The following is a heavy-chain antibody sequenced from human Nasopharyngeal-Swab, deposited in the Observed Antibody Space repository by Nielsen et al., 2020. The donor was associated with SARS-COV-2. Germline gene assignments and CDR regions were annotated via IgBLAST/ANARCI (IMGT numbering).Heavy chain of an antibody. J-gene: IGHJ6*02. D-gene: IGHD1-1*01. Sequence: GGPLRLSCAASGFSFSSYAMYWVRQAPGKGLERVTLISYDGSNKYYADSVKGRFTISRDNSKNTLYLQMNSLRVEDTAVYYCARDTCNNNWYACYDYGMDVWGQGTTVTVSS. CDR3: ARDTCNNNWYACYDYGMDV. CDR2: ISYDGSNK. CDR1: GFSFSSYA. V-gene: IGHV3-30-3*01.